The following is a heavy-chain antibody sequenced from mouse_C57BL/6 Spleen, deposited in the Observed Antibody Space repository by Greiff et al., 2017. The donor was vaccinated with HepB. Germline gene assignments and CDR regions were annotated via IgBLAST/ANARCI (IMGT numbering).Heavy chain of an antibody. J-gene: IGHJ2*01. Sequence: DVMLVESGGDLVKPGGSLKLSCAASGFTFSSYGMSWVRQTPDKRLEWVATISSGGSYTYYPDSVKGRFTISRDNAKNTLYLQMSSLKSEDTAMYYCARRGDEDFDYWGQGTTLTVSS. CDR1: GFTFSSYG. CDR3: ARRGDEDFDY. V-gene: IGHV5-6*02. CDR2: ISSGGSYT.